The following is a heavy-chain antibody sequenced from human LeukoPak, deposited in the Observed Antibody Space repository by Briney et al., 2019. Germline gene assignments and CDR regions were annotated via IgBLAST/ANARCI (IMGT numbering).Heavy chain of an antibody. CDR3: AKRVAAAGIFDY. CDR2: IYQSGST. J-gene: IGHJ4*02. Sequence: PSETLSLTCTVSGYSVSSGYYWGWIRQPPGKGLEWIGYIYQSGSTYYTPSLESRVTISVDRSKSQFSLRLSSVTAADTAVYYCAKRVAAAGIFDYWGQGTLVTVSS. CDR1: GYSVSSGYY. V-gene: IGHV4-38-2*02. D-gene: IGHD6-13*01.